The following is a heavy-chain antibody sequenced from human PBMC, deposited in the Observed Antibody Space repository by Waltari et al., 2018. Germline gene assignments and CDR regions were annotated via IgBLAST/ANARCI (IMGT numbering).Heavy chain of an antibody. CDR2: IYYSGST. J-gene: IGHJ4*02. CDR1: GGSISSYY. Sequence: QVQLQESGPGLVKPSETLSLTCTVSGGSISSYYWSWIRQPPGKGLEWIGYIYYSGSTNYNPSLKSRVTISVDTSKTQFSLKLSSVTAADTAVYYCARDRSSYGSSYYFDYWGQGTLVTVSS. D-gene: IGHD5-18*01. CDR3: ARDRSSYGSSYYFDY. V-gene: IGHV4-59*01.